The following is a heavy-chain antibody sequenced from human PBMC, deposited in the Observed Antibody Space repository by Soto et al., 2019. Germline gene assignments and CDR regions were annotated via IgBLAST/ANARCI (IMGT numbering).Heavy chain of an antibody. Sequence: GGSLRLSCAASGFTFSSYAMSWVRQAPGKGLEWVSAISGSVGSTYYADSVKGRFTISRDNSKNTLYLQMNSLRAEDTAVYYCASQVAARRGSKTYYYYGTDVWGQGTTVTVSS. J-gene: IGHJ6*02. V-gene: IGHV3-23*01. CDR1: GFTFSSYA. D-gene: IGHD6-6*01. CDR3: ASQVAARRGSKTYYYYGTDV. CDR2: ISGSVGST.